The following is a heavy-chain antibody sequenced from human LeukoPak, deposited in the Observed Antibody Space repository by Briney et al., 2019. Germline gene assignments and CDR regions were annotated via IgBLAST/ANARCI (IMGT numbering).Heavy chain of an antibody. J-gene: IGHJ4*02. V-gene: IGHV3-23*01. Sequence: GGSLRLSCAASGFTFSSYGMSWVRQAPGKGLEWVSAISGSGGSTYYADSVKGRFTISRDNSRNTLYLQMNSLRAEDTAVYYCAKETEYSSSWYCADYWGQGTLVTVSS. CDR2: ISGSGGST. CDR1: GFTFSSYG. D-gene: IGHD6-13*01. CDR3: AKETEYSSSWYCADY.